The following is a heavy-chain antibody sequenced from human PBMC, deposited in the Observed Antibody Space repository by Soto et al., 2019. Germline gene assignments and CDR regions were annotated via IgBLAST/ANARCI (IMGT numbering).Heavy chain of an antibody. D-gene: IGHD3-3*01. J-gene: IGHJ3*01. V-gene: IGHV1-69*08. Sequence: QVQLVQSGAEVRKPGSSVKVSCKAPGGTFSTYIICWVRQAPGQGLEWMGRIIPIPDITNYAQKFQGRVTITAVRSTSTAYMELTSLKSEDTAVYYCARDRITTGGDAFDLWGQGTMVTVSS. CDR3: ARDRITTGGDAFDL. CDR2: IIPIPDIT. CDR1: GGTFSTYI.